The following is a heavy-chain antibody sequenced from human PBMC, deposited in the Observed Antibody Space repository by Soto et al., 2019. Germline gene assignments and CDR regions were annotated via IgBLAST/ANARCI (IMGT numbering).Heavy chain of an antibody. CDR1: GYSLTDLS. V-gene: IGHV1-24*01. Sequence: ASVKVSCKVSGYSLTDLSIHWVRQAPGEGLESMGGFDPENGEAFYAQKFQGRVTMTADTSTDTAYMELSSLRSEDTAIYYCTTREVGDYEMDVWGQGTTVTVSS. D-gene: IGHD1-26*01. CDR2: FDPENGEA. CDR3: TTREVGDYEMDV. J-gene: IGHJ6*02.